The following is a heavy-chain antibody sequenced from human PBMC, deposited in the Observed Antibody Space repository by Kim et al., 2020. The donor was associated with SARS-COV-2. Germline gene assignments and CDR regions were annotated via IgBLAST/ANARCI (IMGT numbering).Heavy chain of an antibody. CDR1: GFTFSSYS. Sequence: GGSLRLSCAASGFTFSSYSMNWVRQAPGKGLEWVSYISSSSSTIYYADSVKGRFTISRDNAKNSLYLQMNSLRDEDTAVYYCAREWGTITVVKDRGDAFDIWGQGTMVTVSS. D-gene: IGHD2-15*01. CDR2: ISSSSSTI. J-gene: IGHJ3*02. V-gene: IGHV3-48*02. CDR3: AREWGTITVVKDRGDAFDI.